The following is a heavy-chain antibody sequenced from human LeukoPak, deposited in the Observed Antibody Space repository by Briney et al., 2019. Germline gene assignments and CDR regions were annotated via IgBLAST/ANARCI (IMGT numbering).Heavy chain of an antibody. J-gene: IGHJ6*02. CDR1: GGSISSGSYY. V-gene: IGHV4-61*02. Sequence: IPSETLSLTCTVSGGSISSGSYYWSWIRQPAGKGLEWIGRIYTSGSTNYNPSLKSRVTISVDTSKNQFSLKLSSVTAADTAVYYCARGANPYYYYGMDVWGQGTTVTVSS. CDR3: ARGANPYYYYGMDV. CDR2: IYTSGST.